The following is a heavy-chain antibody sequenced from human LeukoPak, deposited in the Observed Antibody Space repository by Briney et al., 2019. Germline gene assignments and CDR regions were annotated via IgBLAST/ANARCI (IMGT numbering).Heavy chain of an antibody. J-gene: IGHJ3*02. V-gene: IGHV3-23*01. D-gene: IGHD5-12*01. CDR2: ISGSGGST. CDR3: ARDPRGVATVDGAFDI. Sequence: GGSLRLSCAASGFTFSSYAMSWVRQAPGKGLEWVSAISGSGGSTYYADSVKGRFTISRDNSKNTVYLQMDSLRTDDTAVYYCARDPRGVATVDGAFDIWGQGTMVTVSS. CDR1: GFTFSSYA.